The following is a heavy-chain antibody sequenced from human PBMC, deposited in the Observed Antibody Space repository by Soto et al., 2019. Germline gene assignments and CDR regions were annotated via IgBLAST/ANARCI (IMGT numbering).Heavy chain of an antibody. J-gene: IGHJ5*02. V-gene: IGHV4-30-2*01. D-gene: IGHD2-2*01. Sequence: PSETLSLTCAVSGGSISSGGYSWSWIRQPPGKGLEWIGYIYHSGSTYYNPSLKSRVTISVDRSKNQFSLKLSSVTAADTAVYYCARMRIGYCSSTSCYGNWFDPWGQGTLVTVSS. CDR3: ARMRIGYCSSTSCYGNWFDP. CDR1: GGSISSGGYS. CDR2: IYHSGST.